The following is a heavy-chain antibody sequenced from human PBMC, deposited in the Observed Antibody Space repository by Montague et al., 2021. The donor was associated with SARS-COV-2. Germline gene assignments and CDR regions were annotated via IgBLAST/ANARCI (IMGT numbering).Heavy chain of an antibody. V-gene: IGHV4-34*01. CDR1: GSSFSGYY. D-gene: IGHD3-10*01. CDR2: IKHGGST. Sequence: SETLSLTCAVHGSSFSGYYWNWIRQSPGKGLEWIVEIKHGGSTKFSPSLKGRLTISTDTSKKQFSLKLTSVAAADTAVYYCARLRDGVVTSPTLGVGPFYSYYEFDVWGQGTPVTVSS. J-gene: IGHJ6*02. CDR3: ARLRDGVVTSPTLGVGPFYSYYEFDV.